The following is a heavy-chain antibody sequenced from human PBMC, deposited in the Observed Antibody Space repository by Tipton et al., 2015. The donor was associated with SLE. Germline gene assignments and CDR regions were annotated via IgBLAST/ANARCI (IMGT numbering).Heavy chain of an antibody. Sequence: QLVQSGPEVKKPGASVRVSCKASGYTFTTYGISWVRQAPGQGLEWMGWISTYNGNTNYAQKLQGRVTMTSDTSTSTAYMELRSLGSDDTAIYYCARQLDLTWDIDYWGQGTLVTVSS. CDR1: GYTFTTYG. V-gene: IGHV1-18*01. CDR2: ISTYNGNT. J-gene: IGHJ4*02. D-gene: IGHD7-27*01. CDR3: ARQLDLTWDIDY.